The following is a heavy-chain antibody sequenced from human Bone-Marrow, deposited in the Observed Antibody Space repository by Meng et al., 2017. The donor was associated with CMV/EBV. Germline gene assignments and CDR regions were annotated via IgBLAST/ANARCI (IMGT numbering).Heavy chain of an antibody. CDR2: IYYSGST. CDR3: ARGPPLYCSSSSCWLDY. CDR1: GGSISSSSYY. Sequence: SETLSLTCTVSGGSISSSSYYWGWIRQPPGKGLEWIGSIYYSGSTYYNPSLKSRVTISVDTSKNQFSLKLSSVTAADTAVYYCARGPPLYCSSSSCWLDYWGRGTLVTVSS. J-gene: IGHJ4*02. V-gene: IGHV4-39*07. D-gene: IGHD2-2*01.